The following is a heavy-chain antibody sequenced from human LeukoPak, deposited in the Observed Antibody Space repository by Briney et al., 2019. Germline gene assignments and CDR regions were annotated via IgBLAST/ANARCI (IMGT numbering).Heavy chain of an antibody. Sequence: SQTLSLTCTVSGGSISSGDYYWSWIRQPPGKGLEWIGYIYYSGSTYYNPSLKSRVTISVDTSKNQFSLELSSVTAADTAVYYCASALVGATSPFFDYWGQGTLVTVSS. CDR3: ASALVGATSPFFDY. D-gene: IGHD1-26*01. V-gene: IGHV4-30-4*01. CDR1: GGSISSGDYY. CDR2: IYYSGST. J-gene: IGHJ4*02.